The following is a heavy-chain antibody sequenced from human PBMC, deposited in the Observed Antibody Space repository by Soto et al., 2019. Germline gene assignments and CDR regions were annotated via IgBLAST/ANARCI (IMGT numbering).Heavy chain of an antibody. D-gene: IGHD3-3*01. J-gene: IGHJ5*02. CDR2: FDPEDGET. V-gene: IGHV1-24*01. CDR3: ATVPLTIFGVVPLFDP. CDR1: GYTLTELS. Sequence: ASVKVSCKVSGYTLTELSMHWVRQAPGKGLEWMGGFDPEDGETIYAQKFQGRVTMTEDTSTDTAYMELSSLRSEDTAVYYCATVPLTIFGVVPLFDPWGQGTLVTVSS.